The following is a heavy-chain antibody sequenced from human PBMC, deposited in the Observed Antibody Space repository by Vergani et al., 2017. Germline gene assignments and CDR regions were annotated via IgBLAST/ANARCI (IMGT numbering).Heavy chain of an antibody. CDR1: GGTFSSYT. CDR3: ARQGYCSSTSCYGYYYYYGMDV. CDR2: IIPILGIA. Sequence: QVQLVQSGAEVKKPGSSVKVSCKASGGTFSSYTISWVRQAPGQGLEWMGMIIPILGIANYAQKFQGRVTITADKSTSTAYMELSSLRSEDTAVYYCARQGYCSSTSCYGYYYYYGMDVWGQGTTVTVSS. J-gene: IGHJ6*02. V-gene: IGHV1-69*02. D-gene: IGHD2-2*01.